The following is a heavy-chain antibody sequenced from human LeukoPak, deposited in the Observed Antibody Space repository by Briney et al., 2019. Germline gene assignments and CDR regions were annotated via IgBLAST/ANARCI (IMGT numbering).Heavy chain of an antibody. V-gene: IGHV4-39*01. D-gene: IGHD6-13*01. CDR1: GGSISSSSYY. CDR2: IYYSGST. CDR3: ARHPGGRYSNSWYGWFDP. Sequence: SETLSLTCIVSGGSISSSSYYWGWIRQPPGKGLEWIGSIYYSGSTYYNPSLKSRVTISVDTSKNQFSLKLSSVTAADTAVYYCARHPGGRYSNSWYGWFDPWGQGTLVTASS. J-gene: IGHJ5*02.